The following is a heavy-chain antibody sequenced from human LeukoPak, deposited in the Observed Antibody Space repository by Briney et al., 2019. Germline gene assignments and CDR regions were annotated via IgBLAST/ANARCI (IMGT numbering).Heavy chain of an antibody. CDR1: GFTFSSYS. Sequence: GGSLRLSCAASGFTFSSYSMNWVRQAPGKGLEWVSSISSSSSYIYYADSVKGRFTISRDNAKNSLYLQMNSLRAEDTAVHYCARDSGVRGVIKRGYFDYWGQGTLVTVSS. D-gene: IGHD3-10*01. CDR2: ISSSSSYI. V-gene: IGHV3-21*01. J-gene: IGHJ4*02. CDR3: ARDSGVRGVIKRGYFDY.